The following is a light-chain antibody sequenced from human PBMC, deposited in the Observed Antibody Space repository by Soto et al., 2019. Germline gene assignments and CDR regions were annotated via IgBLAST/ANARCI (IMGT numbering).Light chain of an antibody. V-gene: IGKV1-5*01. CDR3: QQYNSYSRT. CDR1: QSISNW. J-gene: IGKJ2*01. Sequence: DIQMTQSPSPLSASVGDRITITCRASQSISNWLAWYQQKPGKAPKLLIYDASSLESGVPSRFSGSGSGTEFTLTISSLQPDDFATYYCQQYNSYSRTFGQGTKLEIK. CDR2: DAS.